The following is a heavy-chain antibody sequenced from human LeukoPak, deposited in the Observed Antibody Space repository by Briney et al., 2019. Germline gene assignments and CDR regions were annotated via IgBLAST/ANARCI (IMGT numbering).Heavy chain of an antibody. CDR2: IKQDGSEN. Sequence: AVYLRLTCVASGFTFSHYWMSWLRQAPGKGLESVANIKQDGSENYYVDSVKGRFTISRDNAKNSLYLQMNSLRAEDTAVYYCAREAVVGVPAASGDIFDYWGLGTLVTASS. V-gene: IGHV3-7*05. J-gene: IGHJ4*02. CDR1: GFTFSHYW. CDR3: AREAVVGVPAASGDIFDY. D-gene: IGHD2-2*01.